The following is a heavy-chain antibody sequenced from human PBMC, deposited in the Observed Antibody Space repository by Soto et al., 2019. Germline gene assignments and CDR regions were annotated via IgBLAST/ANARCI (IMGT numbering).Heavy chain of an antibody. V-gene: IGHV3-49*03. J-gene: IGHJ4*02. CDR3: TGGDWSLFDY. D-gene: IGHD1-1*01. Sequence: GGSLRLSCTASGFTFGDYAMSWFRQAPGKGLEGVGFIRSKAYGGTTEYAASGKGRFTISRNDSKGIAYLQMKSLKTEDTAVYYCTGGDWSLFDYWGQGTLVTVSS. CDR2: IRSKAYGGTT. CDR1: GFTFGDYA.